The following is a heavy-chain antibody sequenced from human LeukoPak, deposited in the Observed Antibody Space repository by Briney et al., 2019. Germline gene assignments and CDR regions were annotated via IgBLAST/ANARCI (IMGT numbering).Heavy chain of an antibody. CDR1: GGTFSSYA. J-gene: IGHJ5*02. Sequence: GASVKVSCKASGGTFSSYAISWVRQAPGQGLEWMGGIIPIFGTANYAQKFQGRVTVTTDESTSTTYMEVSSLIPDDTAVYYCARGEGRYHDIRGGFDPWGQGTSVTVSS. D-gene: IGHD3-9*01. V-gene: IGHV1-69*05. CDR2: IIPIFGTA. CDR3: ARGEGRYHDIRGGFDP.